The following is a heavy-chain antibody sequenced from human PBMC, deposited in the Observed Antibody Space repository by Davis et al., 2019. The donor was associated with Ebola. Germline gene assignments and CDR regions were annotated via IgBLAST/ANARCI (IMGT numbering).Heavy chain of an antibody. V-gene: IGHV3-21*01. CDR1: GFTFSTYS. J-gene: IGHJ6*02. D-gene: IGHD3-16*01. CDR2: ISSDSDYI. Sequence: PGGSLRLSCAASGFTFSTYSMSWVRQAPGKGLEWVSSISSDSDYIYYADSAKGRFTISRDNAKNSLYLQMNSLRAEDTAVYYCARDRPLDFFFGDYYGMDVWGQGTTVIVSS. CDR3: ARDRPLDFFFGDYYGMDV.